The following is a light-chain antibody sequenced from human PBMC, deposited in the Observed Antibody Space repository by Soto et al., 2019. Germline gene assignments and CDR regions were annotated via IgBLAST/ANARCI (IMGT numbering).Light chain of an antibody. CDR1: QSVGSN. CDR3: QQYDNWPRT. V-gene: IGKV3-15*01. J-gene: IGKJ1*01. Sequence: EIVMTQSPATLSVSPGERTTLSCSASQSVGSNLAWHQQKPGQAPSLLIYGASTRVTGIPARFSGSGSGTEFTLTISSLQSEDFAVYYCQQYDNWPRTFGQGTKVEIK. CDR2: GAS.